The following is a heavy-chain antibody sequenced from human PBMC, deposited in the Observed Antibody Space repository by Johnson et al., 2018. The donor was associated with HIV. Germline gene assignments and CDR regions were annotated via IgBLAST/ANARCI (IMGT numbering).Heavy chain of an antibody. D-gene: IGHD3-10*01. CDR2: ISYDGSNK. CDR3: ANRDGNGFDI. V-gene: IGHV3-30*18. CDR1: GFTFSSYG. J-gene: IGHJ3*02. Sequence: QVQLVESGGGVVQPGRSLRLSCAASGFTFSSYGMHWVRQAPGKGLEWVAVISYDGSNKYYADSVKGRFTISRDNSKNTLYLQMNSLRADDTAVYHCANRDGNGFDIWGQGTMVTVSS.